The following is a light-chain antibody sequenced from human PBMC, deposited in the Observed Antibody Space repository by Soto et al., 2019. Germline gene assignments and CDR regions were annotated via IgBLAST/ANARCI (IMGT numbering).Light chain of an antibody. V-gene: IGLV3-9*01. J-gene: IGLJ2*01. CDR3: QVWDSNTVI. CDR1: NIGSKN. Sequence: SYELTQPLSVSVALGQTARIPCRGNNIGSKNVHWYQQKPGQAPVLVIYRDSNRPSGIPERFSGSNSGNTATLTINTAQGGDEADYYCQVWDSNTVIFGGGTKVTVL. CDR2: RDS.